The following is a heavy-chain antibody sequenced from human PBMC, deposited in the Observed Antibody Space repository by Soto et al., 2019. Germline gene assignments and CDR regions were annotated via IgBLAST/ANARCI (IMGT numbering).Heavy chain of an antibody. CDR3: AKDLGVQQWVYYALDD. Sequence: QVQVVESGGGVVQPGRSLRLSCAASGFTFSSYAMHWVRQAPGKGLEWGAVVSYDGSNQYYADSVKGRFTISRDNSNNTLYLQMSSLRAEDTALYYCAKDLGVQQWVYYALDDWGQGTAVTVSS. V-gene: IGHV3-30*18. CDR2: VSYDGSNQ. J-gene: IGHJ6*02. D-gene: IGHD6-19*01. CDR1: GFTFSSYA.